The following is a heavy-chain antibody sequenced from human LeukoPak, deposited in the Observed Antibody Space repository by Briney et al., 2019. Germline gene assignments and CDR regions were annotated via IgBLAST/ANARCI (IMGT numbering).Heavy chain of an antibody. V-gene: IGHV3-23*01. D-gene: IGHD6-6*01. Sequence: TGGSLRLSCIASGFTFRNYGMSWVRQAPGKGLEWVSGLSDAGVRIFYSDSVKGRFTISRDNSKNTLYLQMDSLRAEDTAVYYCANTHCDSSPIVWNFWGQRTLVTVSS. CDR3: ANTHCDSSPIVWNF. CDR2: LSDAGVRI. CDR1: GFTFRNYG. J-gene: IGHJ4*02.